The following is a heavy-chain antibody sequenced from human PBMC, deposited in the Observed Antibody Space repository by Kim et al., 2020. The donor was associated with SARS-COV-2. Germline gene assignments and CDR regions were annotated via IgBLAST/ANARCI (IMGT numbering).Heavy chain of an antibody. CDR1: GFTFSSYG. D-gene: IGHD2-15*01. CDR3: ASSVVVAADVGY. Sequence: GGSLRLSCAASGFTFSSYGMHWVRQAPGKGLEWVAVIWYDGSNKYYADSVKGRFTISRDNSKNTLYLQMNSLRAEDTAVYYCASSVVVAADVGYWGQGTLVTVSA. J-gene: IGHJ4*02. V-gene: IGHV3-33*08. CDR2: IWYDGSNK.